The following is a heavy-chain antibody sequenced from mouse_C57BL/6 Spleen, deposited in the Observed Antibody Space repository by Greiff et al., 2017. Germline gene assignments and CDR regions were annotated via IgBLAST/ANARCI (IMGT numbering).Heavy chain of an antibody. V-gene: IGHV1-15*01. D-gene: IGHD3-1*01. CDR1: GYTFTDYE. Sequence: QVQLQQPGAELVRPGASVTLSCKASGYTFTDYEMHWVKQTPVHGLEWIGAIDPETGGTAYNQKFKGKAILTADKSSSTAYMELRSLTSEDSAVYYCTRRVFGVYAMDYWGQGTSVTVSS. CDR2: IDPETGGT. J-gene: IGHJ4*01. CDR3: TRRVFGVYAMDY.